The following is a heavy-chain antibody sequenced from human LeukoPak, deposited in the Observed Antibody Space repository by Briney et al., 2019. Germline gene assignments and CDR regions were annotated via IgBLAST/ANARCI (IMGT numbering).Heavy chain of an antibody. CDR3: AKGSYYDSSGSFYFDY. D-gene: IGHD3-22*01. CDR1: GFTFSSYA. V-gene: IGHV3-23*01. CDR2: ISGSGDNT. Sequence: GGSLRLSCAASGFTFSSYAMSWVGQAPGKGLEWVSGISGSGDNTYYADSVKGRLTISRDNSKNTLYVQVNSLGTEDTAAYYCAKGSYYDSSGSFYFDYWGQGTLVTVSS. J-gene: IGHJ4*02.